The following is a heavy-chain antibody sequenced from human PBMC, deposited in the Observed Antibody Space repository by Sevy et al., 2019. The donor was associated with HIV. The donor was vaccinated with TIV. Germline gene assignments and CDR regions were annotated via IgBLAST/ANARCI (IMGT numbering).Heavy chain of an antibody. CDR2: IYYNGHI. CDR3: AGENAWGRGYS. D-gene: IGHD1-26*01. V-gene: IGHV4-59*08. CDR1: GVSITSLY. Sequence: SETLSLTCTVSGVSITSLYWNWVRQPPGKGLEWIVDIYYNGHINYNPSLKSRVTLSLDTSKNQFSLRLSSVTAADTAMYYCAGENAWGRGYSWGQGTLVTVSS. J-gene: IGHJ4*02.